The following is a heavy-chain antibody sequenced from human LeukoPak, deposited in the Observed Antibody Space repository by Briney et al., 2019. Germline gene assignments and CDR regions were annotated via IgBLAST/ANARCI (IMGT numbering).Heavy chain of an antibody. V-gene: IGHV3-11*01. Sequence: GGSLRLSCAASGFTFSDYYMSWIRQAPGKGLEWVSYISSSGSTIYYADSVKGRFTISRDNAKNSLYLQMNSLIAEDTAVYYCASMSIAARLYYYYGMDVWGQGTTVTVSS. D-gene: IGHD6-6*01. J-gene: IGHJ6*02. CDR1: GFTFSDYY. CDR3: ASMSIAARLYYYYGMDV. CDR2: ISSSGSTI.